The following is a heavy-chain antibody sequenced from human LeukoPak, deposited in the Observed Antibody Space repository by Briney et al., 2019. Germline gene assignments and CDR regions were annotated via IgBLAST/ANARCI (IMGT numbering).Heavy chain of an antibody. V-gene: IGHV3-74*01. Sequence: GGSLRLSCAASGFTFSKYWMLWVRQAPGKGLESVSRINTDGTVTTYADSVKDRFTVSRDNADNTMFLQMNSVRAEDTAVYYCATKQWLAPPPDSWGQGTPVTVSS. CDR2: INTDGTVT. CDR3: ATKQWLAPPPDS. D-gene: IGHD6-19*01. J-gene: IGHJ4*02. CDR1: GFTFSKYW.